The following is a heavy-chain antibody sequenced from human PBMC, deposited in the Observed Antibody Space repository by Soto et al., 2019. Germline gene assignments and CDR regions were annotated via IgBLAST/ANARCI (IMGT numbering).Heavy chain of an antibody. D-gene: IGHD5-18*01. V-gene: IGHV1-2*02. CDR2: INPNSGGT. CDR3: ARGGKLWLHQDWFDH. CDR1: GYTFTGYY. Sequence: QVQLVQSGAEVKKPGASVKVSCKASGYTFTGYYMHWVRQAPGQGLEWMGWINPNSGGTNYAQKLQGRVTMTRDTSISTAYMELSRLRSDDTALYYGARGGKLWLHQDWFDHWGQGTLVTVSS. J-gene: IGHJ5*02.